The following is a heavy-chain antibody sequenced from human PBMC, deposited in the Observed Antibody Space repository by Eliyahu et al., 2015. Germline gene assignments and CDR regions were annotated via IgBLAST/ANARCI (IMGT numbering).Heavy chain of an antibody. V-gene: IGHV4-30-2*01. D-gene: IGHD3-16*01. Sequence: QLLLQEPGSRLVRPSQTLSLTCSLSGDSIETNAFSWSWLRQTPGRGLEWIGYIYHTGTTSYNPSLKSRVSISVDKSKNQFSLTLASMTAADTATYYCARQNGGPNWFDLWGPGTLVFVSS. CDR1: GDSIETNAFS. CDR2: IYHTGTT. J-gene: IGHJ5*02. CDR3: ARQNGGPNWFDL.